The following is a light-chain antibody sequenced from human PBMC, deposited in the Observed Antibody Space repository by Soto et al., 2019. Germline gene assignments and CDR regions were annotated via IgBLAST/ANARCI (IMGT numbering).Light chain of an antibody. V-gene: IGKV2-30*01. Sequence: DVVMTQSPLSLTVTLGQAASISCRSSQSPLYSDGNTYLNWFHQRPGQSPRRLIYKVSNRDSGVPDRFSGSGSGPDFTLQISRVEAEDVGVYYCMQGTHWPWTFGQGTKVEIK. J-gene: IGKJ1*01. CDR1: QSPLYSDGNTY. CDR2: KVS. CDR3: MQGTHWPWT.